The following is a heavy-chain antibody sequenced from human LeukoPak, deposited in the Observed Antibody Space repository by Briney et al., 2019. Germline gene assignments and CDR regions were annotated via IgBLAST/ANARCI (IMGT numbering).Heavy chain of an antibody. D-gene: IGHD6-19*01. Sequence: NPSETLSLTCSVSGGSISRYYWSWIRQPAGKGLEWIGRIHTSGSTNYNPSLESRVTMSVDTSKNQFSLKLSSVTAADTAVYYCATWVFSSGWYSFDYWGQGTLVTVSS. V-gene: IGHV4-4*07. CDR3: ATWVFSSGWYSFDY. CDR2: IHTSGST. CDR1: GGSISRYY. J-gene: IGHJ4*02.